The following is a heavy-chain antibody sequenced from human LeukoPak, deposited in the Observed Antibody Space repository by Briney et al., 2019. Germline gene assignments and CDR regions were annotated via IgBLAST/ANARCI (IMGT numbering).Heavy chain of an antibody. V-gene: IGHV3-15*01. J-gene: IGHJ4*02. D-gene: IGHD3-10*01. CDR2: IKSKTDGGTT. CDR1: GFTFSNAW. CDR3: TTELLWFGELPDY. Sequence: GGSLRLSCAASGFTFSNAWMSWVRQAPGKGLEWVGRIKSKTDGGTTDYAAPVKGRFTISRDDSKNTLYLQMNSLKTEDIAVYYCTTELLWFGELPDYWGQGTLVTVSS.